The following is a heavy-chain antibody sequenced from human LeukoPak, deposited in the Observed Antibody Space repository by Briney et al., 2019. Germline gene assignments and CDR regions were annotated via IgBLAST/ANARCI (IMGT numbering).Heavy chain of an antibody. CDR2: ISSSSSYI. V-gene: IGHV3-21*01. D-gene: IGHD6-19*01. J-gene: IGHJ3*02. Sequence: NAGGSLRLSCAASGFTFSSYSMNWVRQAPGKGLEWVSSISSSSSYIYYADSVKGRFTISRDNAKNSLYLQMNSLRAEDTAVYYRASLSVAGTAFDIWGQGTMVTVSS. CDR3: ASLSVAGTAFDI. CDR1: GFTFSSYS.